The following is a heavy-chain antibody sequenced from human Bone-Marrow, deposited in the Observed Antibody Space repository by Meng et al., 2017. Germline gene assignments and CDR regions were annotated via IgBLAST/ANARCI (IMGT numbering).Heavy chain of an antibody. D-gene: IGHD3-10*01. V-gene: IGHV4-34*01. J-gene: IGHJ6*02. CDR2: INHSGST. CDR3: AREPGWYGSGSYYRTNYYGMDV. CDR1: GGSFSDYY. Sequence: SQTRSLTGVVSGGSFSDYYWSWIRQPPGKGLEWIGEINHSGSTNYNPSLESRATISVDTSQNNLSLKLSSVTAADTAVYYCAREPGWYGSGSYYRTNYYGMDVWGQGTTVTVSS.